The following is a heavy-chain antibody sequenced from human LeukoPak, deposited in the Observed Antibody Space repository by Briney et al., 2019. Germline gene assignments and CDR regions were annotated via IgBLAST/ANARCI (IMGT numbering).Heavy chain of an antibody. J-gene: IGHJ4*02. Sequence: SETLSLTCAVYGGSFSGYYWSWIRQPPGKGLEWIGEINHSGSTNYNPSLKSRVTISVDTSKNQFSLKLSSVTAADTAVYYCARVAKGGLRYSDWSKFFDYWGQGTLVTVSS. CDR3: ARVAKGGLRYSDWSKFFDY. CDR2: INHSGST. D-gene: IGHD3-9*01. V-gene: IGHV4-34*01. CDR1: GGSFSGYY.